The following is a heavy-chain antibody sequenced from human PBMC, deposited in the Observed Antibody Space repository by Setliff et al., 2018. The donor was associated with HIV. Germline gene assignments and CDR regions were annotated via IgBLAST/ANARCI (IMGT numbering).Heavy chain of an antibody. V-gene: IGHV4-34*01. CDR1: GGSLSGHY. D-gene: IGHD3-22*01. CDR2: INHSGKT. CDR3: ANRLYYYDSSGSLREEGFDP. J-gene: IGHJ5*02. Sequence: SETLSLTCAVYGGSLSGHYWTWIRQPPGEGLEWIGEINHSGKTNYNPSLKSRVTISVDTSKNQFSLKLTSVTAADTAVYYCANRLYYYDSSGSLREEGFDPWGQGTLVTVSS.